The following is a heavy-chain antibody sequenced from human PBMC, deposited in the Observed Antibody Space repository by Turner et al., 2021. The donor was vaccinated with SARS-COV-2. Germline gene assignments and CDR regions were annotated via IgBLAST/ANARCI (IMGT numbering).Heavy chain of an antibody. Sequence: LVESGGGLVQPGVSLILSCAASGFTVSSNYMSWVRRGKGKGMEGVSLIERGGSTDYADYVKGRFTISRENSKNTRYIQMNSMRAEDKAGYYCARQKWRRGAFDYWGQGTLVTVSS. D-gene: IGHD5-12*01. V-gene: IGHV3-66*04. CDR2: IERGGST. CDR3: ARQKWRRGAFDY. J-gene: IGHJ4*02. CDR1: GFTVSSNY.